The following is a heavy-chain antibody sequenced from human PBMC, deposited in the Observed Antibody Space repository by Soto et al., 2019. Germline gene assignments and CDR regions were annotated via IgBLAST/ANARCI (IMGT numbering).Heavy chain of an antibody. Sequence: GGSLRLSCAASGFTFSSYWMHWVRQAPGKGLVWVSRINSDGSSTSYADSVKGRFTISRDNAKNTLYLQMNSLRAEDTAVYYCARIKADFWSGYFYGMDVWGQGTTVTVSS. CDR2: INSDGSST. V-gene: IGHV3-74*01. CDR1: GFTFSSYW. J-gene: IGHJ6*02. D-gene: IGHD3-3*01. CDR3: ARIKADFWSGYFYGMDV.